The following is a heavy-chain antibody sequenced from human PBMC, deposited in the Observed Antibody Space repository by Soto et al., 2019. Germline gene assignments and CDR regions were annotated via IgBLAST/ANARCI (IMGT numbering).Heavy chain of an antibody. CDR2: IYYSGST. CDR3: ARGSRIVGVHYGMDV. D-gene: IGHD1-26*01. J-gene: IGHJ6*02. V-gene: IGHV4-59*12. Sequence: SETLSLTCTVSGGSISSYYWSWIRQPPGKGLEWIGYIYYSGSTNYNPSLKSRVTMSVDTSKNQFSLNLTSVTAVDTAVYYCARGSRIVGVHYGMDVWGQGTTVTVSS. CDR1: GGSISSYY.